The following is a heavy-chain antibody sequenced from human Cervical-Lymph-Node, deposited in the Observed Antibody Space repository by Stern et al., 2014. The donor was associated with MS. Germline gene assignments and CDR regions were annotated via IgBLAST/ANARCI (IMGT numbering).Heavy chain of an antibody. CDR3: ARQRYFDY. J-gene: IGHJ4*02. Sequence: VQLGQSGPEVKRPGESLKISCQASGYTFTSYWIGGVRQMPGKGLEWIAFIFPGGSDIRYSPSFQGQVTISAHKSSSTAYLQWNNLKASDTAIYYCARQRYFDYWGQGTLVTVSS. V-gene: IGHV5-51*01. CDR1: GYTFTSYW. CDR2: IFPGGSDI.